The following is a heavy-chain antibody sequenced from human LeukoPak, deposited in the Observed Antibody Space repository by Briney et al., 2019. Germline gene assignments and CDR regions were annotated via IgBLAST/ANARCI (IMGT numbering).Heavy chain of an antibody. CDR1: GVTLSNYG. CDR2: ISGSGGKP. J-gene: IGHJ4*02. D-gene: IGHD3-22*01. CDR3: AKRGVVIRVILVGFHKEAYYFDS. Sequence: GGSLRLSCAVSGVTLSNYGMSWVRQAPGKGLEWVAGISGSGGKPNYADSVKGWFTISRDNPKNTLYLQMNSLRAEDTAVYFCAKRGVVIRVILVGFHKEAYYFDSWGQGALVTVSS. V-gene: IGHV3-23*01.